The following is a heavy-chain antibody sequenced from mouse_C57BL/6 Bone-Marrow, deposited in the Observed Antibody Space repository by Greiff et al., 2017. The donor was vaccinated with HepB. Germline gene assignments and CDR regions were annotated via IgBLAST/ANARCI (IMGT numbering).Heavy chain of an antibody. D-gene: IGHD3-2*02. CDR1: GFTFSDFY. Sequence: DVKLVESGGGLVQSGRSLRLSCATSGFTFSDFYMEWVRQAPGKGLEWIAASRNKANVYTTEYSASVKGRVIVSRDTSQSILYLQMNALRAEDTASYYCARDAAQATYAMDYWGQGTSVTVSS. CDR3: ARDAAQATYAMDY. V-gene: IGHV7-1*01. J-gene: IGHJ4*01. CDR2: SRNKANVYTT.